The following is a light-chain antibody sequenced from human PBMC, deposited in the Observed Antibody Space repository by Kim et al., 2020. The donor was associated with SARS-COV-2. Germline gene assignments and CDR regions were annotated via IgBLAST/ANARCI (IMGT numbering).Light chain of an antibody. Sequence: QSTTISCTGTSRDIGTYNFVSWYQQHPGKAPKLIIFDVNDRPSGVSNRFSGSKSANTASLTISGLQAEDEADYYCSSFTSTSSPYVFGTGTKVTVL. CDR3: SSFTSTSSPYV. V-gene: IGLV2-14*03. CDR2: DVN. CDR1: SRDIGTYNF. J-gene: IGLJ1*01.